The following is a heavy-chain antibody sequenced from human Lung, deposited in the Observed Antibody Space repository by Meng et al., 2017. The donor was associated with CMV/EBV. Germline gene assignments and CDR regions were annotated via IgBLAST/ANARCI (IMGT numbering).Heavy chain of an antibody. J-gene: IGHJ4*02. CDR2: ISSSGTTI. CDR3: AREARRLQFVLDY. V-gene: IGHV3-48*03. Sequence: SCVASGFSFSSYEINWVRQAPGKGLEWVSYISSSGTTIYYAGSVKGRCTISRDNAKNSVYLQMNSLSAEDTAIYYCAREARRLQFVLDYWSQGTLVTVSS. D-gene: IGHD4-11*01. CDR1: GFSFSSYE.